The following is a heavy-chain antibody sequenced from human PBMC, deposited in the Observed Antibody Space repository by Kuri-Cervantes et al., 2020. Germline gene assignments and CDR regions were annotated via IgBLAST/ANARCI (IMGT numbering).Heavy chain of an antibody. CDR1: GGSISSSNYY. CDR3: ARDGGDYGRMGFDY. Sequence: SETLSLTCTVSGGSISSSNYYWGWIRQPPGKGLEWIGSIYYSGHTYYNPSLKSRVTISIDTSNHQFSLKLNSVTAADTAVYYCARDGGDYGRMGFDYWGQGTLVTVSS. D-gene: IGHD4-17*01. V-gene: IGHV4-39*07. CDR2: IYYSGHT. J-gene: IGHJ4*02.